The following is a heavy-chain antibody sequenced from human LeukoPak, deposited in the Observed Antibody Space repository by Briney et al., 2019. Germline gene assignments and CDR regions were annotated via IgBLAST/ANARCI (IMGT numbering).Heavy chain of an antibody. CDR2: IKQNGNT. D-gene: IGHD3-10*01. J-gene: IGHJ3*01. CDR1: GGSLSGYY. Sequence: SKTLSLTCGVYGGSLSGYYWSWIRQTPWKGLEWIGEIKQNGNTNYDPSLRSRITISVDTANNQFSLKLTSVTAADTAMYYCAREGWPKVRYGLTKDGFDVWGQGTMVTVSS. V-gene: IGHV4-34*01. CDR3: AREGWPKVRYGLTKDGFDV.